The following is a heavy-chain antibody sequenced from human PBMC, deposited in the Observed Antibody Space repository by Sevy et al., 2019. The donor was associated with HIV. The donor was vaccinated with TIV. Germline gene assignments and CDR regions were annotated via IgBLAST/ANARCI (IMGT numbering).Heavy chain of an antibody. D-gene: IGHD2-2*01. V-gene: IGHV3-21*01. CDR3: VRDGGCSSTRCLLYFEY. Sequence: GGSLRLSCAASGFTLNKYSMNWVRQAPGKGLEWVSSISSSSTYIYYADSVKGRFTISRDNAKNSLYLQMNSLRAEDTAVYYCVRDGGCSSTRCLLYFEYWGQGTLVTVSS. CDR2: ISSSSTYI. J-gene: IGHJ4*02. CDR1: GFTLNKYS.